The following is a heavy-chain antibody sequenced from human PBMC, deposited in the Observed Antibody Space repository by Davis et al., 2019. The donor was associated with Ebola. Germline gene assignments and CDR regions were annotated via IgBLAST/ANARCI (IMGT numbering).Heavy chain of an antibody. J-gene: IGHJ3*01. D-gene: IGHD1-1*01. CDR2: IYPDDSDT. Sequence: GESLKISCKGSGYRFTSYWVGWVRQVPGRGLQWLGIIYPDDSDTTYSPSFQGHISISADRSISTAYLQWDSLKASDTAIYYCALLPYRSSWNDGFDFWGQGTMVTVSS. CDR3: ALLPYRSSWNDGFDF. V-gene: IGHV5-51*01. CDR1: GYRFTSYW.